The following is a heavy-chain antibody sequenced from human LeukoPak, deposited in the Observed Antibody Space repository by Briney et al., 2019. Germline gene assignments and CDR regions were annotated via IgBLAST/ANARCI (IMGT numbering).Heavy chain of an antibody. CDR1: GFTYTNAC. Sequence: PGGSLRLSCAASGFTYTNACMNWVRQAPGKGLEWVGHIKSKTDGGTTTYAAPVKGRFTISRDDSKDTLYLQMNNLKTEDTAVYYCTTAYYYGSGSPDHWGQGILVTVSS. V-gene: IGHV3-15*01. CDR3: TTAYYYGSGSPDH. CDR2: IKSKTDGGTT. J-gene: IGHJ4*02. D-gene: IGHD3-10*01.